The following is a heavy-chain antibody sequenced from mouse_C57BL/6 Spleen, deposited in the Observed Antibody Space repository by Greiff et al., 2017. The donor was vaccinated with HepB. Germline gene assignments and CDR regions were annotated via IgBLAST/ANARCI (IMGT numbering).Heavy chain of an antibody. D-gene: IGHD1-1*01. CDR3: ARQVDYYGSSYPYWYFDV. CDR1: GFTFSSYG. J-gene: IGHJ1*03. V-gene: IGHV5-6*01. Sequence: EVQLVESGGDLVKPGGSLKLSCAASGFTFSSYGMSWVRQTPDKRLEWVATISSGGSYTYYPDSVKGRFTISRDNAKNTLYLQMSSLKSEDTAMYYCARQVDYYGSSYPYWYFDVWGTGTTVTVSS. CDR2: ISSGGSYT.